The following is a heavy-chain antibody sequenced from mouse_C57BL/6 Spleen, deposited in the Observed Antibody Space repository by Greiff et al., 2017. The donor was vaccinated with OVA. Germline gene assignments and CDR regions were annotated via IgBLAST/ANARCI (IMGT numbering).Heavy chain of an antibody. CDR1: GYTFTSYN. D-gene: IGHD1-1*01. CDR2: IYPGNGDT. V-gene: IGHV1-12*01. J-gene: IGHJ4*01. CDR3: AREAYYGSSYAMDY. Sequence: LQESGAELVRPGASVKMSCKASGYTFTSYNMHWVKQTPRQGLEWIGAIYPGNGDTSYNQKFKGKATLTVDKSSSTAYMQLSSLTSEDSAVYCCAREAYYGSSYAMDYWGQGTSVTVSS.